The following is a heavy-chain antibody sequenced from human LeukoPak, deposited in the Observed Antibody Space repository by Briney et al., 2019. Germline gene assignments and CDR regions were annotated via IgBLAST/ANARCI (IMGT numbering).Heavy chain of an antibody. CDR2: IGISGTKT. V-gene: IGHV3-23*01. J-gene: IGHJ4*02. Sequence: GGSLRLSCAASDFDFSSHAMTWVRQAPGKGLEWVSAIGISGTKTYYGDSVKGRFLISRDNSKNTLYLQMNSLRVEDTAVYYCAARSSGNPYFWGQGTLVTVSS. CDR1: DFDFSSHA. D-gene: IGHD1-26*01. CDR3: AARSSGNPYF.